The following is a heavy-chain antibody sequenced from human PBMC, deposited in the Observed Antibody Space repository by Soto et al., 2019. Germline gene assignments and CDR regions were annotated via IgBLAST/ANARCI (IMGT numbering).Heavy chain of an antibody. CDR2: INSGASTT. Sequence: GGSLRLSCAASGFTFSSSWMHWVRQAPGKGLVWVSRINSGASTTNYADSVKGRFTIPRDNAKNTLYLQMDSLTAEDTAVYYCARGPSGWFGYDYWGQGTLVTVSS. J-gene: IGHJ4*02. CDR3: ARGPSGWFGYDY. V-gene: IGHV3-74*01. CDR1: GFTFSSSW. D-gene: IGHD6-19*01.